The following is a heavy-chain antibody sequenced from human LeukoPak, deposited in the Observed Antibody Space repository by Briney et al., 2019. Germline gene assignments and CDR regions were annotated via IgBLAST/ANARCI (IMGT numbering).Heavy chain of an antibody. CDR2: INHSGST. CDR3: ARASRYFDWLYLH. D-gene: IGHD3-9*01. V-gene: IGHV4-34*01. CDR1: GGSFSGYY. Sequence: SGTLSLTCAVYGGSFSGYYWSWIRQPPGKGLEWIGEINHSGSTNYNPSLKSRVTISVDTSKNQFSLKLSSVTAADTAVYYSARASRYFDWLYLHWGQGTLVTVSS. J-gene: IGHJ4*02.